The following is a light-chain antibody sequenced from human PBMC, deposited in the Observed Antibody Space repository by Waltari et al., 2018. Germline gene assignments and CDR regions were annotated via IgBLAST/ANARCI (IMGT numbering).Light chain of an antibody. CDR2: GAS. Sequence: VLLTQSPASLSVSPGDTVILSCRASQSVRTNLVWYQQTAGQAPSTLIYGASTRASGVPARFSGSGSETDFTLIISSLQSEDAAVYFCQQYYVWPPITFGGGTKLEI. CDR1: QSVRTN. J-gene: IGKJ4*01. V-gene: IGKV3-15*01. CDR3: QQYYVWPPIT.